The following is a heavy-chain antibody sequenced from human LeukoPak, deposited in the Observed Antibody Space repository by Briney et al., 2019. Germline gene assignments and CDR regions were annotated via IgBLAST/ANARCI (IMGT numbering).Heavy chain of an antibody. CDR3: ATESAAAGEYYYYMDV. J-gene: IGHJ6*03. CDR1: GGSISRHY. CDR2: IYYSGNT. D-gene: IGHD6-13*01. Sequence: NPSETLSLTCTVAGGSISRHYWSWIRQPPGKRLEWIGDIYYSGNTNYNPSLKSRVSMSVDTSKNQFSLNLSSLTAADTAVYYCATESAAAGEYYYYMDVWGKGTTVTVSS. V-gene: IGHV4-59*11.